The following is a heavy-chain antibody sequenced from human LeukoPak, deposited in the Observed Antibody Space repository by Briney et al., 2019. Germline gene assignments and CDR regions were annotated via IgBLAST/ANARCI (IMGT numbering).Heavy chain of an antibody. V-gene: IGHV1-69*13. CDR2: IIPIFGTA. Sequence: GASVKVSCKASGGTFSSYAISWVRQAPGQGLEWMGRIIPIFGTANYAQKFQGRVTITADESTSTAYMELSSLRSEDTAVYYCARAAHCDFWSGCNFDYWGQGTLVTVSS. CDR3: ARAAHCDFWSGCNFDY. D-gene: IGHD3-3*01. CDR1: GGTFSSYA. J-gene: IGHJ4*02.